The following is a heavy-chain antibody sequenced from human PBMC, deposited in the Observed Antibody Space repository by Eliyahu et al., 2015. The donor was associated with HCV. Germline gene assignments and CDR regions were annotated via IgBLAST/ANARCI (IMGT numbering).Heavy chain of an antibody. CDR3: AKDGCTNGVCYDYFDY. CDR1: GFTFSSXA. D-gene: IGHD2-8*01. Sequence: EVQLLESGGGLVQPGGSLRLSCAASGFTFSSXAMSWVRQAPGKGLEXVSAISGSGGSTYYADSVKGRFTISRDNSKNTLYLQMNSLRAEDTAVYYCAKDGCTNGVCYDYFDYWGQGTLVTVSS. J-gene: IGHJ4*02. V-gene: IGHV3-23*01. CDR2: ISGSGGST.